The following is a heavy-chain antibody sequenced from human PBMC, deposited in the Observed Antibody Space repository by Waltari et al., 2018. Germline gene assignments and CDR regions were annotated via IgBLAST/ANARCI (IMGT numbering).Heavy chain of an antibody. CDR2: ISPGGDTI. V-gene: IGHV3-48*04. Sequence: EVQLVESGGGLVQPGGSLRLSCAVSGFTFSGYGLNWVRQAPGKGLEWVSYISPGGDTIYYADSVKGRFTISRDSARNSLYLQMNSLRAEDTAVYYCARIRGVSGSYYSDFWGQGTLVTVSS. D-gene: IGHD3-10*01. CDR3: ARIRGVSGSYYSDF. J-gene: IGHJ4*02. CDR1: GFTFSGYG.